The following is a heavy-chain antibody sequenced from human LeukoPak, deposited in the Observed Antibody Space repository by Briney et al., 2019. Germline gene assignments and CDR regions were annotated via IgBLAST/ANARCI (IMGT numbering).Heavy chain of an antibody. CDR3: ARQAISGSYFGSAFDI. V-gene: IGHV5-51*01. CDR2: IYPGDSDT. Sequence: GESLKISCKGSGNSLTTYWIGWVRQMPGKGLEWMGIIYPGDSDTRYSPSFQGQVTISADKSISTAYLQWSSLKASDTAMYYCARQAISGSYFGSAFDIWGQGTMVTVSS. J-gene: IGHJ3*02. D-gene: IGHD1-26*01. CDR1: GNSLTTYW.